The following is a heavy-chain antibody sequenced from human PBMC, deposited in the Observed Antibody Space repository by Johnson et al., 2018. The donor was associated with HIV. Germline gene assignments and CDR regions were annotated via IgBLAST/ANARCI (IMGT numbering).Heavy chain of an antibody. CDR3: AIGRGEFPRHAFDI. D-gene: IGHD3-10*01. CDR1: GFSVSNNY. CDR2: IYSGGST. Sequence: VQPVESGGGLVQPGGSLRLSCGASGFSVSNNYMNWVRQAPGKGLEWVSVIYSGGSTYYADSVKGRFTISRDNSKNTLYLQMNSLRAEDTAVYYCAIGRGEFPRHAFDIWGQGTMVTVSS. J-gene: IGHJ3*02. V-gene: IGHV3-53*01.